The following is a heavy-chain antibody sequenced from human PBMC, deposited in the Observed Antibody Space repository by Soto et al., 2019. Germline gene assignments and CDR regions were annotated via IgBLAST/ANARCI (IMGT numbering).Heavy chain of an antibody. Sequence: VASVKVSCKASGYTFTSYGISWVRQAPGQGLDWMGGIIPIFGTANYAQKFQGRVTITADKSKSTAYMELSSLRSEDTAVYYCASDPYSSSWPLRADNWFDPWGQGTLVTVSS. J-gene: IGHJ5*02. CDR2: IIPIFGTA. V-gene: IGHV1-69*06. D-gene: IGHD6-13*01. CDR1: GYTFTSYG. CDR3: ASDPYSSSWPLRADNWFDP.